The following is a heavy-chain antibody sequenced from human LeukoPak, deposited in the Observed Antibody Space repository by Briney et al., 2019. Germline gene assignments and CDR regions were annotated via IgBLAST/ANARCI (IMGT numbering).Heavy chain of an antibody. CDR2: ISTDGSMT. D-gene: IGHD6-19*01. J-gene: IGHJ4*02. CDR3: ASFGQQWLESY. Sequence: GGSLRLSCASSGFAPSNDWMHWVRQAPGKGLEWVSRISTDGSMTGYTDSVKGRFTIYRDNAKRILYLEMNNLRVEDTAVYYCASFGQQWLESYWGQETLVTVSS. CDR1: GFAPSNDW. V-gene: IGHV3-74*01.